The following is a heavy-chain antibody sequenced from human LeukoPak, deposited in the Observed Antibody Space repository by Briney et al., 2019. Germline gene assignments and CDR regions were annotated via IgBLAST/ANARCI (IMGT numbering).Heavy chain of an antibody. Sequence: PGGSLRLSCAASGFTFSSYSMNWVRQAPGKGLEWVSYISSSSTSMYYADSVKGRFTISRDNARNSLYLQMNSLGAEDTAVYYCARQNGAGYYYYYFDSWGQGTLVTVSS. CDR1: GFTFSSYS. J-gene: IGHJ4*02. CDR2: ISSSSTSM. CDR3: ARQNGAGYYYYYFDS. D-gene: IGHD3-22*01. V-gene: IGHV3-48*01.